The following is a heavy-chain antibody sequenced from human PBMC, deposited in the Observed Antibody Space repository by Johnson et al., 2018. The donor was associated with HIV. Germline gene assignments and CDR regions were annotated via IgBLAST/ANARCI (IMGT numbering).Heavy chain of an antibody. CDR3: ARGKLPAALRRGDAFDI. D-gene: IGHD2-2*01. CDR1: GFIFRDSY. CDR2: ISSSGKST. V-gene: IGHV3-11*05. Sequence: QVQLVESGGGLVQRGGSLRLSCAVSGFIFRDSYMSWIRQAPGKGLEWVSYISSSGKSTNYADSVKGRFTISRDNSKNTLYLQMNSLRAEDTALYYCARGKLPAALRRGDAFDIWGQGTMVTVSS. J-gene: IGHJ3*02.